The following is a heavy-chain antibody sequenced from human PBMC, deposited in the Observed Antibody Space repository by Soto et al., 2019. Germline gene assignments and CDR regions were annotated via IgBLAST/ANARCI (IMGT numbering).Heavy chain of an antibody. CDR1: GFTFSNYN. J-gene: IGHJ6*02. V-gene: IGHV3-48*02. CDR2: ISTGGSTI. D-gene: IGHD1-7*01. Sequence: GGSLRLSCSASGFTFSNYNMNWVRQAPGKGLEWVSYISTGGSTIYYADSVKGRFTISRDNAKNSLYLQMQSLRDEDTAVYYCAGYCNYESHYGMDVWGQGTTVTVSS. CDR3: AGYCNYESHYGMDV.